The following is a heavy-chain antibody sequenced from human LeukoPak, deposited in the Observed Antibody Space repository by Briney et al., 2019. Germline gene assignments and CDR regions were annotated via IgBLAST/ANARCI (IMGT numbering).Heavy chain of an antibody. D-gene: IGHD2-21*02. CDR3: ARAAVVTFFDY. CDR1: GGSICSYY. J-gene: IGHJ4*02. V-gene: IGHV4-59*01. CDR2: IYYSGCT. Sequence: SETLSLTCTVSGGSICSYYWSWIRQPPGKGLEWIGYIYYSGCTNYNPSLKSRVTISVDTSKNQFSLKLSSVTAADTAVYYCARAAVVTFFDYWGQGTLVTVSS.